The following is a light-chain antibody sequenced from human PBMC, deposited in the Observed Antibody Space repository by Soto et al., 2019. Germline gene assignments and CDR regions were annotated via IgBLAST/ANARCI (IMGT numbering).Light chain of an antibody. CDR3: CSYTGTSTLV. CDR1: SSNIGGYNY. V-gene: IGLV2-14*01. J-gene: IGLJ3*02. CDR2: EVS. Sequence: QSALTQPASVSGSPGQSITISCTGSSSNIGGYNYVSWYQQHPGKAPKVMIYEVSNLPSGVSNRFSGSKSGNTASLTISGLQAEDEADYYCCSYTGTSTLVFGGGTKLTVL.